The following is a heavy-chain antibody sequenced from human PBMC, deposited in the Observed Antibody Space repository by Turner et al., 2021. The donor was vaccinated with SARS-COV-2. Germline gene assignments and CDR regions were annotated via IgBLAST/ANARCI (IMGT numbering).Heavy chain of an antibody. Sequence: EVQLMESGGGLTQPGGSLRLSCLASGFSFRGYAKAWVRHFPGKGLGWVSSLSGSGESAYYAEAVRGRFTISRDNSRNTLHLQMNTLRAGDTALYYCARCGSSGGTPHFDYWGQGIQVTVSS. CDR1: GFSFRGYA. CDR3: ARCGSSGGTPHFDY. V-gene: IGHV3-23*01. D-gene: IGHD5-12*01. CDR2: LSGSGESA. J-gene: IGHJ4*02.